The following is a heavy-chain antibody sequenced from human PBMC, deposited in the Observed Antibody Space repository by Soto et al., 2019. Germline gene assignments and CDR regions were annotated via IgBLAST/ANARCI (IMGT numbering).Heavy chain of an antibody. Sequence: ASVKVSCKASGYTFTSYGISWVRQAPGQGLEWMGWISAYNGNTNYAQKLQGRVTMTTDTSTSTAYMELRSLRSDDTAVYYCARDPRPLEWLSDYFDYWGQGTLVTVSS. CDR2: ISAYNGNT. J-gene: IGHJ4*02. D-gene: IGHD3-3*01. CDR3: ARDPRPLEWLSDYFDY. V-gene: IGHV1-18*01. CDR1: GYTFTSYG.